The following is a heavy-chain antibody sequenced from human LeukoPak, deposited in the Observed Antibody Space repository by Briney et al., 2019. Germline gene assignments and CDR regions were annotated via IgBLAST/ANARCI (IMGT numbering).Heavy chain of an antibody. D-gene: IGHD3-22*01. Sequence: PGGSLRLSCAVSGFTFSNYWRHWVRQAPGKGLVWVSRINSDGRSTSYADSVKGRFTISRDNAKNTLYLQMNSLRAEDTAVYYCARGYYEGSGYYLIDYWGQGTLVTVSS. V-gene: IGHV3-74*01. CDR3: ARGYYEGSGYYLIDY. J-gene: IGHJ4*02. CDR1: GFTFSNYW. CDR2: INSDGRST.